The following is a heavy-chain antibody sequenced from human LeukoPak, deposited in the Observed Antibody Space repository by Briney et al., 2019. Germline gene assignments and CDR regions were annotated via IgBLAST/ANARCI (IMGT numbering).Heavy chain of an antibody. Sequence: PGGSLRLSCAASGFTFRKNAMNWVRQAPGKGLEWVSTITGSDDSTYYADSVKGRFTISRDNSSNTLYLQMNSLRAEDTAVYYCAKQYYYDSSGYYNWGQGTLVTVSS. CDR2: ITGSDDST. J-gene: IGHJ4*02. CDR3: AKQYYYDSSGYYN. CDR1: GFTFRKNA. D-gene: IGHD3-22*01. V-gene: IGHV3-23*01.